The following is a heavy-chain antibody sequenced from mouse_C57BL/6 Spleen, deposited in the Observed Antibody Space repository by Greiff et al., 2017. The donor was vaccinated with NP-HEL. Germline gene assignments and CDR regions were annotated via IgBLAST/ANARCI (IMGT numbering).Heavy chain of an antibody. J-gene: IGHJ3*01. CDR2: ISDGGSYT. CDR3: ARDLYDYDGFAY. V-gene: IGHV5-4*01. CDR1: GFTFSSYA. D-gene: IGHD2-4*01. Sequence: EVKVEESGGGLVKPGGSLKLSCAASGFTFSSYAMSWVRQTPEKRLEWVATISDGGSYTYYPDNVKGRFTISRDNAKNNLYLQMSHLKSEDTAMYYCARDLYDYDGFAYWGQGTLVTVSA.